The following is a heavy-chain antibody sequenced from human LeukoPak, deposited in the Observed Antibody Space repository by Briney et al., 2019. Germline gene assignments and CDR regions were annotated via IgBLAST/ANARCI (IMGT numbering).Heavy chain of an antibody. CDR3: AKDPPGGLWHYYFDY. V-gene: IGHV3-23*01. D-gene: IGHD2-8*02. CDR1: GFTFSSYA. J-gene: IGHJ4*02. Sequence: PGGSLRLSCAASGFTFSSYAMSWVRQAPGKGLEWVSAISGSGGSTYYADSVKGRFTISRDNSKNTLYLQVNSLRAEDTAVYYCAKDPPGGLWHYYFDYWGQGTLVTVSS. CDR2: ISGSGGST.